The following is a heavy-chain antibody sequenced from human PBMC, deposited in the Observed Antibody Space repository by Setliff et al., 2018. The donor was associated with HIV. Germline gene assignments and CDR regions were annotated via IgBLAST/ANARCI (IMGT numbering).Heavy chain of an antibody. CDR1: GDSISSYF. CDR2: RSTTGST. J-gene: IGHJ1*01. V-gene: IGHV4-4*09. CDR3: AWARRAGSGPKYSQH. D-gene: IGHD2-15*01. Sequence: PSENLSLTCTVSGDSISSYFWSWIRQSPGKGLEWIGSRSTTGSTNYNPSLRSRVTISVDTSKNQFSLRLTSVTAADTAVYYCAWARRAGSGPKYSQHWGQGTLVTVSS.